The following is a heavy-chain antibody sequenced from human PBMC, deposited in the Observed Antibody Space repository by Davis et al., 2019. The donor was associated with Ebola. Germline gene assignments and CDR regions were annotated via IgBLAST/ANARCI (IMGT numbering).Heavy chain of an antibody. Sequence: MPSETLSLTCTVSGGSISSSSYYWGWIRQPPGKGLEWIGSIYYSGSTYYNPSLKSRVTISVDTSKNQFSLKLSSVTAADTAVYYCARDSLGVGGTYYYYYGMDVWGQGTTVTVSS. D-gene: IGHD6-19*01. V-gene: IGHV4-39*07. CDR1: GGSISSSSYY. CDR2: IYYSGST. CDR3: ARDSLGVGGTYYYYYGMDV. J-gene: IGHJ6*02.